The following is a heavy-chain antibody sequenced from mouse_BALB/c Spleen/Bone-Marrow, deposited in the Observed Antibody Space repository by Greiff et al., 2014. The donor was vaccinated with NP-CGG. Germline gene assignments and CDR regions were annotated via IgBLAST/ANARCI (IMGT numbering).Heavy chain of an antibody. D-gene: IGHD2-3*01. J-gene: IGHJ3*01. CDR1: GFDFSGYW. Sequence: EVQLQQSGGGLVQPGGSLKLSCAAPGFDFSGYWMTWVRQAPGKGLEWIGEINPDSRTINYKPSLKEKFIMSRDNAKNTLYLQMSKVRSEDTALYYCARNGYYGWITYWGQGTLVTVSA. CDR2: INPDSRTI. CDR3: ARNGYYGWITY. V-gene: IGHV4-1*02.